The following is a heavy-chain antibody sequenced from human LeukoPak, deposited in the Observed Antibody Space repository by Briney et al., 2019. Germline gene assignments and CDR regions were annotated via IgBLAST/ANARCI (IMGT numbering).Heavy chain of an antibody. CDR1: GGSISSYY. J-gene: IGHJ4*02. Sequence: MSSGTLSLTCTVSGGSISSYYWSWIRQPPGKGLEWIGYIYYSGSTNYNPSLKSRVTISVDTSKNQFSLKLTSVTAADTAVYYCARDGNPFDYWGQGTLVTVSS. CDR2: IYYSGST. CDR3: ARDGNPFDY. V-gene: IGHV4-59*01.